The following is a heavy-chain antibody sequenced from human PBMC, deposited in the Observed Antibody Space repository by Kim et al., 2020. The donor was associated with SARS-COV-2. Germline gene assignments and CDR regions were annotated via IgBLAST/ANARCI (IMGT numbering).Heavy chain of an antibody. CDR3: VANYGPDAFDI. Sequence: IYYADSVKGRFTISRDNAKNSLFLQMNSLRAEDTALYYCVANYGPDAFDIWGQGTMVTVSS. J-gene: IGHJ3*02. D-gene: IGHD3-10*01. CDR2: I. V-gene: IGHV3-21*01.